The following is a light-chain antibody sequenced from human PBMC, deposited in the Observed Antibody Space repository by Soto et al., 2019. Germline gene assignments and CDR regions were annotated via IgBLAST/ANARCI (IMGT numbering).Light chain of an antibody. Sequence: DIQMTQSPSTLSASVGDRVTITCRASQSISSWLAWYQQKPGKAPNLLIYDASSLQSGVPSRFSGSRPGTEFTLTISSLQPDDFATYYCQQYNSFWTFGQGTRVEI. V-gene: IGKV1-5*01. CDR2: DAS. CDR1: QSISSW. CDR3: QQYNSFWT. J-gene: IGKJ1*01.